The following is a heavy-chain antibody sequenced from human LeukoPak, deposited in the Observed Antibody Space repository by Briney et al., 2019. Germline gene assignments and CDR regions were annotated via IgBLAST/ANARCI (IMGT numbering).Heavy chain of an antibody. D-gene: IGHD1-26*01. Sequence: GGSLRLSCAASGFTFSSSAMSWVRQAPGKGLEWVSAISGSGGSTYYADSVKGRFTISRDNSKNTLYLQMNSLRAEDTAVYYCAKDPGTYSFYYYYYGMDVWGQGTTVTVSS. CDR3: AKDPGTYSFYYYYYGMDV. J-gene: IGHJ6*02. CDR1: GFTFSSSA. V-gene: IGHV3-23*01. CDR2: ISGSGGST.